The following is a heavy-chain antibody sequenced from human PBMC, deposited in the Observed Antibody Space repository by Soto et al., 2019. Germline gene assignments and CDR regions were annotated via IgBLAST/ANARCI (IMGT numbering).Heavy chain of an antibody. V-gene: IGHV3-23*01. D-gene: IGHD5-18*01. CDR3: AKGSTYSFYFDH. CDR1: VFSFSSYD. Sequence: GGSLRLSGVASVFSFSSYDMSWVRQAPGKGLEWVSFIIGNSGTTYYADSVKGRFTISRDNSKNTLYLQMSRLGAEDTAAYYCAKGSTYSFYFDHWGQGTLVTVSS. J-gene: IGHJ4*01. CDR2: IIGNSGTT.